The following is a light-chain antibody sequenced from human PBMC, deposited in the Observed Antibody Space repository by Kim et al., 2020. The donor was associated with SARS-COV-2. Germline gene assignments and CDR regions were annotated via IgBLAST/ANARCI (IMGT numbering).Light chain of an antibody. CDR2: QDS. V-gene: IGLV3-1*01. J-gene: IGLJ3*02. CDR3: QAWDSTWV. Sequence: VSVSPGQTASITCSGDKLGDKYACWYQQKPCQSPVLVIYQDSKRPSGIPERFSGSNSGNTATLTISGTQAMDEADYYCQAWDSTWVFGGGTQLTVL. CDR1: KLGDKY.